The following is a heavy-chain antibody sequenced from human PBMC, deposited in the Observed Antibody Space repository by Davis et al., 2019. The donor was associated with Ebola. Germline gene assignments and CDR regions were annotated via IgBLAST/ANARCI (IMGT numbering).Heavy chain of an antibody. CDR3: VKDSSNIWFDI. Sequence: GESLKILCDNSGFLLRHYVMSWVRQAPGQGLVWVSTFGTGGETYYADSVKGRFAISRDNSRGTLYLQMNSLRVEDSAIYYCVKDSSNIWFDIWGQGTLVTVSS. CDR2: FGTGGET. J-gene: IGHJ3*02. D-gene: IGHD2/OR15-2a*01. CDR1: GFLLRHYV. V-gene: IGHV3-23*01.